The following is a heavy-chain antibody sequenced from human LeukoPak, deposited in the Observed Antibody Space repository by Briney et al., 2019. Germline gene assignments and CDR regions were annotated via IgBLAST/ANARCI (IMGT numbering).Heavy chain of an antibody. CDR3: ARDLNHQLGYFDK. CDR1: GYTISSGYY. V-gene: IGHV4-38-2*02. D-gene: IGHD1-1*01. J-gene: IGHJ4*02. Sequence: PSETLSLTCTVSGYTISSGYYWGWIRQAPGKGPEWIGTIFHFGNTYNNPSLESRVILSVDTSKNQFSLKLNSVTAADTAVYYCARDLNHQLGYFDKWGQGILVIVSS. CDR2: IFHFGNT.